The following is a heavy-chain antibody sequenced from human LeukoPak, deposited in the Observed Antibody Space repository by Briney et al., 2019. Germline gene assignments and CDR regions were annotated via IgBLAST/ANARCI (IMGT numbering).Heavy chain of an antibody. D-gene: IGHD3-22*01. CDR3: ARDLTYYDSSGYPPYGMDV. CDR1: GGTFSSYA. V-gene: IGHV1-69*04. J-gene: IGHJ6*02. Sequence: SVKVSCKASGGTFSSYAISWVRQAPGQGLEWMGRIIPIFGIANYAQKFQGRVTITADKSTSTAYMELSSLRSEDTAVYYCARDLTYYDSSGYPPYGMDVWGQGTTVTVSS. CDR2: IIPIFGIA.